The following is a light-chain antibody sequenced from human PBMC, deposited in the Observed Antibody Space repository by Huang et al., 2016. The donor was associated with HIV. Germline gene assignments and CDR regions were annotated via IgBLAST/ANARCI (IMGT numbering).Light chain of an antibody. J-gene: IGKJ4*01. CDR1: QSVLYTSNNKNY. V-gene: IGKV4-1*01. CDR2: VAS. Sequence: DIVMTQSPDSLAVSLGERATINCKSSQSVLYTSNNKNYLAWYQQKAGQPPKVLIYVASTRESGVPDRFSGSGSGTDFTLTISSLQSEDVALYYCQQYYDTPLTFGGGTKVEIK. CDR3: QQYYDTPLT.